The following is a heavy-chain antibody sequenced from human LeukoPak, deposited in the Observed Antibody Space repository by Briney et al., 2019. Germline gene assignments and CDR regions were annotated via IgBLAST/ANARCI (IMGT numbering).Heavy chain of an antibody. Sequence: PSETLSLTCTVSEDSISSSNYYWGWIRQPPGKGLEWIGEINHSGSTNYNPSLKSRVTISVDTSKNQFSLKLSSVTAADTAVYYCARGRGSSTDYYYMDVWGKGTTVTVSS. CDR3: ARGRGSSTDYYYMDV. D-gene: IGHD2-2*01. J-gene: IGHJ6*03. CDR2: INHSGST. V-gene: IGHV4-39*07. CDR1: EDSISSSNYY.